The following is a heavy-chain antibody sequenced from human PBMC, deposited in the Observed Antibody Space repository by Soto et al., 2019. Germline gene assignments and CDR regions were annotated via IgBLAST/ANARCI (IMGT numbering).Heavy chain of an antibody. Sequence: EVQLLDSGGDLVQRGGSLRLSCAASGLTFDNYAMTWVRQAPGKGLEWVSSISRTGRDIYYADSVKGRFIISRDNSKNTVFLQMSGLSVEDSAIYYCAKDRWGSGSYDYWGQGTLVTVSS. V-gene: IGHV3-23*01. CDR2: ISRTGRDI. D-gene: IGHD3-10*01. CDR3: AKDRWGSGSYDY. J-gene: IGHJ4*02. CDR1: GLTFDNYA.